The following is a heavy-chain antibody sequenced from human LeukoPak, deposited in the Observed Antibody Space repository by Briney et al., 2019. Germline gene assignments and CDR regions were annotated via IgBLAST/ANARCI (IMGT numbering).Heavy chain of an antibody. V-gene: IGHV4-4*07. CDR2: IYTSGGT. Sequence: NPSETLSLTCTVSGGSISSYYWSWIRQPAGKGLEWIGRIYTSGGTNYNPSLKSRVTMSVDTSKNQFSLKLISVTAADTAVYYCARDRVDYDYVWGSFYYFDYWGQGTLVTVSS. D-gene: IGHD3-16*01. J-gene: IGHJ4*02. CDR3: ARDRVDYDYVWGSFYYFDY. CDR1: GGSISSYY.